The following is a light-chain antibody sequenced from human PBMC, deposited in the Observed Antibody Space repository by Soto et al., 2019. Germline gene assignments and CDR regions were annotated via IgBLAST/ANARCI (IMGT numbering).Light chain of an antibody. CDR3: MQAPQTVYT. J-gene: IGKJ2*01. CDR1: QSLLHSNGYNY. Sequence: DIVMTQSPLSLPVTPGEPASISCRSSQSLLHSNGYNYLNWYLQKPEQSPQLLIYLGSNRASGVPDRFSGSGSGTDFILKIRRVEAEDVGVYYCMQAPQTVYTFGQGTKLEIK. CDR2: LGS. V-gene: IGKV2-28*01.